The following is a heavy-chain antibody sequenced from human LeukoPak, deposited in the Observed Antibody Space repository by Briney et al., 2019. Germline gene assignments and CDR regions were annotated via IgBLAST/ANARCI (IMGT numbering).Heavy chain of an antibody. J-gene: IGHJ4*02. D-gene: IGHD3-22*01. Sequence: TGGSLRLSCAASGFTFSSYAMSWVRQAPGKGLEWVSAISGSGGSTYYADSVKGRFTISRDNAKNSLYLQMNSLRAEDTAVYYCARGWDSSGYYYSFDYWGQGTLVTVSS. CDR3: ARGWDSSGYYYSFDY. CDR1: GFTFSSYA. CDR2: ISGSGGST. V-gene: IGHV3-23*01.